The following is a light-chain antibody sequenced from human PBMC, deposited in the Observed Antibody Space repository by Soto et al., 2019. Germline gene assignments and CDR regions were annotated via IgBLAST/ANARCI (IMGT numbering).Light chain of an antibody. V-gene: IGLV2-23*01. J-gene: IGLJ2*01. Sequence: QSALTQPASVSGSPGQSITISCTGTSSDVGSYNLVSWYQQHPGKAPKLMIYEGSKRPSGVSNRFSGSKSGNTASLTISGLKDEDEGGYYCCSYAGSSTEVFGGGTKLTVL. CDR3: CSYAGSSTEV. CDR1: SSDVGSYNL. CDR2: EGS.